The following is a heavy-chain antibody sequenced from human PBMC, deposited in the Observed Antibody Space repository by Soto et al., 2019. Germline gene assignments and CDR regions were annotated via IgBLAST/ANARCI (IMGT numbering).Heavy chain of an antibody. CDR2: IYYTGNT. V-gene: IGHV4-59*08. D-gene: IGHD2-15*01. CDR3: ASICSGGRCYHDY. CDR1: GGSISSYY. J-gene: IGHJ4*02. Sequence: PSETLSLTCTVSGGSISSYYWSWIRQPPGKGLEWIGYIYYTGNTNYNPSLKSRVTISVDTSKTQFSLNLSSVTAAYTAVYYCASICSGGRCYHDYWGQGTLVTVSS.